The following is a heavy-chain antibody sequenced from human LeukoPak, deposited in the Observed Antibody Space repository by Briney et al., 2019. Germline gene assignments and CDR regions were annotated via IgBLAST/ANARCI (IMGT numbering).Heavy chain of an antibody. V-gene: IGHV3-53*01. CDR2: IYSGGST. Sequence: PGGSLRLSCAASGLIVSTYYMNWVRQAPGRGLEWVSIIYSGGSTHYADSVKGRFTISRDNAKNSLYLQMNSLRAEDTAVYYCAELGITMIGGVWGKGTTVTISS. D-gene: IGHD3-10*02. J-gene: IGHJ6*04. CDR1: GLIVSTYY. CDR3: AELGITMIGGV.